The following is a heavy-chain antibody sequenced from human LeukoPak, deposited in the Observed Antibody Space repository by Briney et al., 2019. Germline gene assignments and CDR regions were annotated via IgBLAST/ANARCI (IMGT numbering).Heavy chain of an antibody. CDR1: GFTFSNYA. CDR2: IRFDGSNE. CDR3: AKGANLRYFDWLHFDY. J-gene: IGHJ4*02. Sequence: GGSLRLSCAASGFTFSNYAMHWVRQAPGKGLEWVAFIRFDGSNEYYADSVKGRFTISRDNSKTTLSLQMTSLRAEDTAVYYCAKGANLRYFDWLHFDYWGQGTLVTVSS. V-gene: IGHV3-30*02. D-gene: IGHD3-9*01.